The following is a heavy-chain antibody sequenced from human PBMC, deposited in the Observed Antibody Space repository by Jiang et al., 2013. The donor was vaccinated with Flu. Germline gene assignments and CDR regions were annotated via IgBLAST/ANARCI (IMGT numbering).Heavy chain of an antibody. D-gene: IGHD3-9*01. Sequence: SQTLSLTCDISGDSISSNIAAWNWIRQSPSRGLEWLGRTYFRSRWYYEYPIYMKGRITISPDTSKNQFSLQLRSLTPEDTAVYYCARDFDLGHDYWGQGALVTVSS. CDR3: ARDFDLGHDY. V-gene: IGHV6-1*01. CDR2: TYFRSRWYY. CDR1: GDSISSNIAA. J-gene: IGHJ4*02.